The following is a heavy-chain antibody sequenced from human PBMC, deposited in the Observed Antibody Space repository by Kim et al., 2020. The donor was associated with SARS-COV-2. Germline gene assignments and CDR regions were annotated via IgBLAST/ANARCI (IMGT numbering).Heavy chain of an antibody. CDR2: ISGSGRNI. CDR3: TKAAYSSGRSECVP. CDR1: GFTFSNYA. Sequence: GGSLRLSCAASGFTFSNYAMTWVRQAPGKGLEWVSSISGSGRNIYYADSVKGRFTISRDNSKNTLDLQMNSLRAEDTALYYCTKAAYSSGRSECVPWGQG. V-gene: IGHV3-23*01. J-gene: IGHJ5*02. D-gene: IGHD6-19*01.